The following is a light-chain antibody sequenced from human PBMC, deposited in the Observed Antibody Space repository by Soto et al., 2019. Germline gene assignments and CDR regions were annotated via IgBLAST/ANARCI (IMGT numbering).Light chain of an antibody. CDR1: SSDVGSYNL. J-gene: IGLJ1*01. CDR2: EGS. CDR3: CSYAGSSTLYV. V-gene: IGLV2-23*01. Sequence: QSVLTQPASVSGSPGQSITISCTGTSSDVGSYNLVSWYQQHSGKAPKLMIYEGSKRPSGVSNRFSGSKSVNTASLTISGLQAEDEADYYCCSYAGSSTLYVFGTGTKLTVL.